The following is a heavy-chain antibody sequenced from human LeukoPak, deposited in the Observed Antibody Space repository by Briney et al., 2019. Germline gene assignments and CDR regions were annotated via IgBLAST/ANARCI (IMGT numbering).Heavy chain of an antibody. CDR2: LYPGGDSDA. CDR3: ATSTGGAYFHY. V-gene: IGHV5-51*01. J-gene: IGHJ4*02. D-gene: IGHD3-16*01. CDR1: GYSFTNYW. Sequence: GESLKISCKGSGYSFTNYWIAWVRQMPGKGLEFMVMLYPGGDSDASYGPSFQGQVTISADKSITTAYLQWSSLKASDTATYYCATSTGGAYFHYWGQGTLVTVSS.